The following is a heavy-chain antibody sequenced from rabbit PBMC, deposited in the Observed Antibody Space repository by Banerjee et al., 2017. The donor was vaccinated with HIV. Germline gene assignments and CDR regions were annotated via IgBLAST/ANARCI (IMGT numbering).Heavy chain of an antibody. V-gene: IGHV1S45*01. J-gene: IGHJ4*01. CDR2: INTSSGNT. CDR1: GFDFSSYYM. CDR3: ARDLAGVVGWNFGL. Sequence: QEQLEESGGGLVTPGRTLTLSCTASGFDFSSYYMSWVRQAPGKGLEWIGCINTSSGNTVYASWAKGRFTISKTSSTTVTLQMTSLTAAYTATYFCARDLAGVVGWNFGLWGPGTLVTVS. D-gene: IGHD4-1*01.